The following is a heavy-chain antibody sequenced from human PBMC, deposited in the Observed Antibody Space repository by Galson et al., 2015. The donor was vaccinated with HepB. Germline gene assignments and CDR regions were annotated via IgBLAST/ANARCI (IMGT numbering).Heavy chain of an antibody. J-gene: IGHJ6*02. V-gene: IGHV3-33*01. CDR1: GFAFSSYG. D-gene: IGHD2-15*01. Sequence: SLRLSCAASGFAFSSYGMHWVRQAPGKGLEWVAAIWYDGSNKYYSDSVKGRFTISRDNPKNTLYLQMNSLRAEDTAVYYCARDPLGFCSGDSCYFGGAYYGMDVWGQGTTVTVSS. CDR3: ARDPLGFCSGDSCYFGGAYYGMDV. CDR2: IWYDGSNK.